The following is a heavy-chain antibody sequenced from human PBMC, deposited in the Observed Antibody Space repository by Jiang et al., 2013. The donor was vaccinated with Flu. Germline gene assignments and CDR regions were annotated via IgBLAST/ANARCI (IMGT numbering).Heavy chain of an antibody. J-gene: IGHJ4*02. Sequence: SGAEVKTPGASVKVSCKTSGYTFTLFHVHWVRQTPGQGPEWMGRINPNDGTTIYSQRFQGRVTMTSDTSTTTVNMELTSLRSDDTAVYYCARVTAVRFAEDLRFWGQGTLVTVSS. CDR3: ARVTAVRFAEDLRF. V-gene: IGHV1-46*01. CDR1: GYTFTLFH. CDR2: INPNDGTT. D-gene: IGHD3-10*01.